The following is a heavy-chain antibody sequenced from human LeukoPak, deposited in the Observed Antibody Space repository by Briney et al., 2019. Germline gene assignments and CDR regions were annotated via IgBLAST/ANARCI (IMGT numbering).Heavy chain of an antibody. V-gene: IGHV1-2*02. CDR2: INPNRGGT. J-gene: IGHJ5*02. Sequence: GASVKVSCKASGYTFTGYYMHWVRQAPGQGLEWMGWINPNRGGTNYAQKFQGRVTMTRDTSISTAYMELSRLRSDDTAVYYCASGLYGGYWFDPWGQGTLVTVSS. CDR1: GYTFTGYY. CDR3: ASGLYGGYWFDP. D-gene: IGHD4-23*01.